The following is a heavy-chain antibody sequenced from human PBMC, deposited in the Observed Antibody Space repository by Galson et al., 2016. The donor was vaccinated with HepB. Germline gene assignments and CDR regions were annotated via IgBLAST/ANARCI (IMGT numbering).Heavy chain of an antibody. Sequence: TLSLTCTVSGGSISSGGYYWSWIRQHPGKGLEWLGYIYYSGSTYYNPSLRSRVTIPVDTSKNQFPLKRSSVTAADTAVYYCAREVRLERRSDWYFDLWGRGTLVTVSS. CDR2: IYYSGST. CDR3: AREVRLERRSDWYFDL. V-gene: IGHV4-31*03. CDR1: GGSISSGGYY. J-gene: IGHJ2*01. D-gene: IGHD1-1*01.